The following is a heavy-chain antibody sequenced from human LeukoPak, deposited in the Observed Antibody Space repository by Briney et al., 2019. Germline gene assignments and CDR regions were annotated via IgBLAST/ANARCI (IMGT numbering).Heavy chain of an antibody. D-gene: IGHD5-18*01. Sequence: GGSLRLSCAASGFIFSSYEMNWVRQAPGKGLEWVSYISGSGNTKHYADSVKGRFTISRDNAKNSLYLQMNSLRAEDTAVYYCARDLGGVRGYSYAMDYWGQGTLVTVSS. CDR1: GFIFSSYE. J-gene: IGHJ4*02. CDR3: ARDLGGVRGYSYAMDY. V-gene: IGHV3-48*03. CDR2: ISGSGNTK.